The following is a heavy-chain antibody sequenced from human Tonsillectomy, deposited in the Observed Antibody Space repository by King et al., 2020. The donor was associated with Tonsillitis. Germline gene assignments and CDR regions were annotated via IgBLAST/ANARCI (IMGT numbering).Heavy chain of an antibody. J-gene: IGHJ4*02. CDR1: GFTFGDYA. CDR2: IRSKAYGGTI. V-gene: IGHV3-49*03. D-gene: IGHD3-10*01. Sequence: VQLVESGGGLVQPGRSLRLSCTASGFTFGDYAMSWFRQAPGEGLEWISFIRSKAYGGTIEYAASVKGRFTISRDDSKSIAYLQMNSLKTDDTAVYYCTRVWFGELYSPFDYWGQGTLVTVSS. CDR3: TRVWFGELYSPFDY.